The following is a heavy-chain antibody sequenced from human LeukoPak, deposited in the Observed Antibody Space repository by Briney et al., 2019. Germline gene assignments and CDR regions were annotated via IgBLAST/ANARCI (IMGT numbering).Heavy chain of an antibody. CDR1: GFTFSDYY. CDR2: ICSSGSTI. J-gene: IGHJ6*03. D-gene: IGHD3-10*01. Sequence: GGSLRLSCAASGFTFSDYYMSWIRQAPGKGLEWASYICSSGSTIYYADSVKGRFTISRDNAKNSLYLQMNSLRAEDTAVYYCARRATTSRFTIIRGSPVRLYYYYMDVWGKGTTVTISS. V-gene: IGHV3-11*04. CDR3: ARRATTSRFTIIRGSPVRLYYYYMDV.